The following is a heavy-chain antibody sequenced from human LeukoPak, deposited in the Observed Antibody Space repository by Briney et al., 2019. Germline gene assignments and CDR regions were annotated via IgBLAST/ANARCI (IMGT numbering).Heavy chain of an antibody. CDR1: GSIITNYW. Sequence: GALLLICCEAGGSIITNYWIWWLQHLAEERQELGGIIDPRASYINSSLSCQGHVTLSADKSLSTAYLRWSSLKASDTAMYYCARRLGPTSPSSSWYYFDDWGQGTLVTVSS. CDR3: ARRLGPTSPSSSWYYFDD. V-gene: IGHV5-10-1*01. CDR2: IDPRASYI. D-gene: IGHD6-13*01. J-gene: IGHJ4*02.